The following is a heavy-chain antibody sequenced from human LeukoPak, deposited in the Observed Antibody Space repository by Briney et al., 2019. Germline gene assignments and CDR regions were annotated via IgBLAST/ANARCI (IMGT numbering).Heavy chain of an antibody. CDR1: GFTFSSYS. CDR3: ARRGITGTTSHYYYYMDV. CDR2: ISSSSSYI. D-gene: IGHD1-20*01. Sequence: GGSLRLSCAASGFTFSSYSMNWVRQAPGKGLEWVSSISSSSSYIYYADSVKGRFTISRDSAKNSLYLQMNSLRAEDTAVYYCARRGITGTTSHYYYYMDVWGKGTTVTVSS. J-gene: IGHJ6*03. V-gene: IGHV3-21*01.